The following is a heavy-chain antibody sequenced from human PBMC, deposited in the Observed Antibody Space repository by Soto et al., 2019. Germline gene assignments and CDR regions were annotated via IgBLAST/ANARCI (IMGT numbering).Heavy chain of an antibody. J-gene: IGHJ6*02. D-gene: IGHD3-22*01. CDR2: INSDGSRT. V-gene: IGHV3-74*01. CDR1: GFTFSSYW. Sequence: GGSLRLSCAASGFTFSSYWMHWVRQAPGKGVVWVSRINSDGSRTSYADSVKGRFTISRHNAKNTLYLQMNGQTAEHTAVYYCAKDRATYYYDSSDYFYYFGMDLWGQGTTVTVSS. CDR3: AKDRATYYYDSSDYFYYFGMDL.